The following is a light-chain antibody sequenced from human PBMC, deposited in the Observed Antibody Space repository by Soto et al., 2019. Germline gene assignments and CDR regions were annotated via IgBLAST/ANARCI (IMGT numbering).Light chain of an antibody. V-gene: IGLV8-61*01. J-gene: IGLJ2*01. Sequence: QAVVTQEPSFSVSPGGTVTITCGLSSGSVSTSYYPSWYQQTPGQAPRTLIYSTNTRSSGVPDRFSGSILGNKAALTITGAQADDESDYYCVLYMGSGIVVFGGGTKVTVL. CDR3: VLYMGSGIVV. CDR1: SGSVSTSYY. CDR2: STN.